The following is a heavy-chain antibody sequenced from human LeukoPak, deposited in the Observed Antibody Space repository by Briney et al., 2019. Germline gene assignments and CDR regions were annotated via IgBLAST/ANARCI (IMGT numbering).Heavy chain of an antibody. CDR1: GGTFGSYA. CDR3: AGDQIVVVPAAYNWFDP. J-gene: IGHJ5*02. CDR2: IIPIFGIA. V-gene: IGHV1-69*04. D-gene: IGHD2-2*01. Sequence: SVKVSCKASGGTFGSYAISWVRQAPRQGLEWMGRIIPIFGIANYAQKFQGRVTITADKSTSTAYMELSSLRSEDTAVYYCAGDQIVVVPAAYNWFDPWGQGTLVTVSS.